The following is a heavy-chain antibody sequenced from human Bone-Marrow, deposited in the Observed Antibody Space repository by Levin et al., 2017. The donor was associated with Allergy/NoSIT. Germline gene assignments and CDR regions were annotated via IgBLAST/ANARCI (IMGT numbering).Heavy chain of an antibody. J-gene: IGHJ4*02. CDR2: IYYGGTT. CDR1: GLSIDSSF. V-gene: IGHV4-59*01. Sequence: RSQTLSLTCTVAGLSIDSSFWSWIRQPPGKGLEWIGYIYYGGTTNYNPSLKSRVTISVDTSKSQFSLKLTSVTAADTAVYYCARASPGTVFCYFLDYWGQGTLVTVSS. CDR3: ARASPGTVFCYFLDY. D-gene: IGHD3-10*01.